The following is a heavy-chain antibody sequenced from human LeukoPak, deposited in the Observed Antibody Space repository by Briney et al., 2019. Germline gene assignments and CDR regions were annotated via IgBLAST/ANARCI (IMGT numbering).Heavy chain of an antibody. CDR1: GGSISSGGYY. Sequence: PSQTLSLTCTVSGGSISSGGYYWSWNRQHPGKGLEWTGYIYYSGSTYYNPSLKSRVTISVDTSKNQFSLKLSSVTAADTAVYYCARDGRRYSSSWYYFDYWGQGTLVTVSS. D-gene: IGHD6-13*01. CDR2: IYYSGST. CDR3: ARDGRRYSSSWYYFDY. V-gene: IGHV4-31*03. J-gene: IGHJ4*02.